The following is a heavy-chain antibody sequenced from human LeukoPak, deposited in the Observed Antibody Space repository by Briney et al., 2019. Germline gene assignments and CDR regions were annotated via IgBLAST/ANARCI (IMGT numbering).Heavy chain of an antibody. CDR3: ARDDRSYSSGWYEAFDY. Sequence: ASVKVSCKASGYTFTSYGISWVRQAPGQGLEWMGWISAYNGNTNYAQKLQGRVTMTTDTSTSTAYMELRSLRSDDTAVYYCARDDRSYSSGWYEAFDYWGQGTLVTVSS. D-gene: IGHD6-19*01. V-gene: IGHV1-18*01. CDR2: ISAYNGNT. CDR1: GYTFTSYG. J-gene: IGHJ4*02.